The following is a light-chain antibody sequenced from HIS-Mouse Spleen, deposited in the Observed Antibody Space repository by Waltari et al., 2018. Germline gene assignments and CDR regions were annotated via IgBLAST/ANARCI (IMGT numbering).Light chain of an antibody. CDR3: CSYAGSSTWV. J-gene: IGLJ3*02. CDR2: EGS. Sequence: QSALTQPASVSGSPGPSIPISCTGTSRDVGSYNPFPWYQQHPGKAPKLMIYEGSKRPSGVSNRFSGSKSGNTASLTISGLQAEDEADYYCCSYAGSSTWVFGGGTKLTVL. CDR1: SRDVGSYNP. V-gene: IGLV2-23*01.